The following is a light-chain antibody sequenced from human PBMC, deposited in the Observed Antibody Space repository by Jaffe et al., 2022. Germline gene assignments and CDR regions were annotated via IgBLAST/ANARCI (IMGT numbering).Light chain of an antibody. CDR2: DAS. J-gene: IGKJ4*01. Sequence: EVVLTQSPATLSLSPGERATLSCRASQSVSSDLAWYQQKPGQAPRLLIYDASDRATGVPARFSGGGSGTDFTLIISSLEPEDFAVYYCQQRSSPLTFGGGTKIEIK. V-gene: IGKV3-11*01. CDR1: QSVSSD. CDR3: QQRSSPLT.